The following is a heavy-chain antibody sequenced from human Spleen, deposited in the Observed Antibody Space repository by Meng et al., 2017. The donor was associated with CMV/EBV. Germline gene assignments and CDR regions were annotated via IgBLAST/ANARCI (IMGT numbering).Heavy chain of an antibody. J-gene: IGHJ6*02. D-gene: IGHD3-16*02. CDR2: IYYSGST. CDR3: ARRAIMITFGGVIANGMDV. V-gene: IGHV4-59*12. CDR1: GGSISSYY. Sequence: SETLSLTCPVSGGSISSYYWNWIRQPPGKGLEWIGYIYYSGSTNYNPSLKSRVTISVDTSKNQFSLKLSSVTAADTAVYYCARRAIMITFGGVIANGMDVWGQGTTVTVSS.